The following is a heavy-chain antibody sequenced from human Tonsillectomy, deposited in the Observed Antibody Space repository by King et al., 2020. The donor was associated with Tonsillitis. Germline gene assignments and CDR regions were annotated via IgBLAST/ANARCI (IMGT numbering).Heavy chain of an antibody. CDR2: IKQDGSET. V-gene: IGHV3-7*01. CDR1: GFTFSTYW. Sequence: VQLVESGGGLVQPGGSLRLSCAASGFTFSTYWMSWVRQAPGKGLEWVANIKQDGSETKNVDSVKGRFSISRDNTKNSLYLQMNSLRAEDTAVYYCARQGGYDGGVYHWWSAFDFWGQGTTVTVSS. CDR3: ARQGGYDGGVYHWWSAFDF. D-gene: IGHD3-22*01. J-gene: IGHJ3*01.